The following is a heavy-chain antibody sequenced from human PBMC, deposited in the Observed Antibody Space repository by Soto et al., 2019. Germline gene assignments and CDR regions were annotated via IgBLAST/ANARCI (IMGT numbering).Heavy chain of an antibody. CDR1: GGSISSSSYY. Sequence: PSETLSLTCTVSGGSISSSSYYWGWIRQPPGKGLEWIGSIYYSGSTYYNPSLKSRVTISVDTSKNQFSLKLSSVTAADTAVYYCARHYGHHNCSSTSCDYYYYYMDVWGKGTTVTVSS. V-gene: IGHV4-39*01. CDR2: IYYSGST. CDR3: ARHYGHHNCSSTSCDYYYYYMDV. J-gene: IGHJ6*03. D-gene: IGHD2-2*01.